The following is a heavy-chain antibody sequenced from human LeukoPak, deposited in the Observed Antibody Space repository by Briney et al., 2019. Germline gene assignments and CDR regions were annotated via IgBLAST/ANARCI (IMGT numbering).Heavy chain of an antibody. CDR1: GYTFTSYG. Sequence: ASVKVSCKASGYTFTSYGISWVRQAPGQGPEWMGWISAYNGNTNYAQKLQGRVTMTTDTSTSTAYMELRSLRSDDTAVYYCARPTYYDFWSGYYLDAFDIWGQGTMVTVSS. J-gene: IGHJ3*02. V-gene: IGHV1-18*01. CDR3: ARPTYYDFWSGYYLDAFDI. D-gene: IGHD3-3*01. CDR2: ISAYNGNT.